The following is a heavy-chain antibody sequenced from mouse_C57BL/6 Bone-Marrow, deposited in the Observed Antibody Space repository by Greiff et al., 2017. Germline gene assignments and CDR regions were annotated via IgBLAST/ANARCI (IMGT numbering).Heavy chain of an antibody. D-gene: IGHD2-2*01. V-gene: IGHV1-50*01. J-gene: IGHJ3*01. CDR3: ARGGYAFAY. Sequence: QVQLQQPGAELVKPGASVKLSCKASGYTFTSYWMQWVKQRPGQGLEWIGEIDPSDSYTNYNQKFKGKATLTVDTSSSTAYMQLSSLTSEDSAVYDCARGGYAFAYWGQGTLVTVSA. CDR1: GYTFTSYW. CDR2: IDPSDSYT.